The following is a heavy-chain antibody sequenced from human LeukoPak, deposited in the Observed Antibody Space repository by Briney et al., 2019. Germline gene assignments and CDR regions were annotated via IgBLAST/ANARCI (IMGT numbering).Heavy chain of an antibody. D-gene: IGHD3-22*01. J-gene: IGHJ5*02. CDR3: ARDEMIDTIIVVVSNWFDP. Sequence: ASVKVSCEASAFSPTTYYIHWVRQAPGQGLEWMRWINPNSGGTNYAQKFQGGVTMTRDTSISTAYMELSRLRSDDTAVYYCARDEMIDTIIVVVSNWFDPSGQGTLVTVSS. V-gene: IGHV1-2*02. CDR2: INPNSGGT. CDR1: AFSPTTYY.